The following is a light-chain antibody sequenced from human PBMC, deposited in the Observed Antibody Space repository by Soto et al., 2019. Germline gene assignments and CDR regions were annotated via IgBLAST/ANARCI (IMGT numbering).Light chain of an antibody. Sequence: QSVLTQPASVSGSPGQSITISCTGTSSDVGGYNYVSWYQQHPGKAPKLMIYEVSNRPSGVSNRFSGSKSGNTASLTISGLQAEDEADYHCRSYTSSSTPWVFGGGTKLTVL. CDR1: SSDVGGYNY. V-gene: IGLV2-14*01. CDR2: EVS. CDR3: RSYTSSSTPWV. J-gene: IGLJ3*02.